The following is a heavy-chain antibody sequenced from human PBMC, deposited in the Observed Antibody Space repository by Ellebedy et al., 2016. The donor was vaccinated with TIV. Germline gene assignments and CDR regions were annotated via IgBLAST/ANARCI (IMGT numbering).Heavy chain of an antibody. Sequence: MPSETLSLTCTVSGDSMSNYYWTWIRQPPGKGLEWIGEIDHSGSTTYNPSLQSRVTISVDTSKNQFSLKLRSVTAADTAVYYCARQGGLIEPAVPFDFWGQGTLLTVSS. J-gene: IGHJ4*02. V-gene: IGHV4-34*01. CDR3: ARQGGLIEPAVPFDF. CDR1: GDSMSNYY. D-gene: IGHD2-2*01. CDR2: IDHSGST.